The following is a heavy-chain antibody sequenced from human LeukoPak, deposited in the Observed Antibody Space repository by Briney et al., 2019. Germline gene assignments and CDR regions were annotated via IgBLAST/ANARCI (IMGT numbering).Heavy chain of an antibody. V-gene: IGHV4-34*01. D-gene: IGHD3-22*01. CDR2: INHSGST. Sequence: ASETLSLTCAVYGGSFSGYYWSWIRQPPGKGLEWIGEINHSGSTNYNPSLKSRVTISVDTSKNQFSLKLSSVTAADTAVYYCARRGYRPYYYYYGMDVWGQGTMVTVSS. CDR1: GGSFSGYY. CDR3: ARRGYRPYYYYYGMDV. J-gene: IGHJ6*02.